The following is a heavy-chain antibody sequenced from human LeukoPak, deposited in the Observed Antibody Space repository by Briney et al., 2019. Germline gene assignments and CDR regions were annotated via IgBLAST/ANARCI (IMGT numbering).Heavy chain of an antibody. V-gene: IGHV4-30-4*02. CDR1: GVSISSGDYY. D-gene: IGHD3-22*01. CDR2: IYYSGST. J-gene: IGHJ4*02. CDR3: ARGNYYDSSGYPN. Sequence: SETLSLTCTVSGVSISSGDYYWSWIRQPPGKGLEWIGYIYYSGSTYYNPSLKRRVTISVDTSKNQFSLKLSSVTAADTAVYYCARGNYYDSSGYPNWGQGTLVTVSS.